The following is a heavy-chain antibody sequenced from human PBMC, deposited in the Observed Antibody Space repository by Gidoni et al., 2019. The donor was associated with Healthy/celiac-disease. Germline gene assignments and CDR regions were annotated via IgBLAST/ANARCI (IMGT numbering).Heavy chain of an antibody. V-gene: IGHV4-39*01. CDR2: IYYSGST. J-gene: IGHJ4*02. CDR3: ATLFSVWGSYRYNYFDY. D-gene: IGHD3-16*02. Sequence: QLQLQESGPGLVKPSETLSLTCTVSGGSISSSSYYWGWIRQPPGKGLEWIGSIYYSGSTYYNPSLKSRVTISVDTSKNQFSLKLSSVTAADTAVYYCATLFSVWGSYRYNYFDYWGQGTLVTVSS. CDR1: GGSISSSSYY.